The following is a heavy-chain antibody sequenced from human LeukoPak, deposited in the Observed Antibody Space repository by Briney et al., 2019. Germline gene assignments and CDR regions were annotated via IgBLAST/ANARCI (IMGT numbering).Heavy chain of an antibody. Sequence: ASVKVSCKASGYTFTGYYMHWVRQAPGQGLEWMGWINPNSGGTNYAQKFQGRVTMTRDTSISTAYMELSRLRSDDTAVYYCARELSPSEVGATVNDYWGQGTLVTVSS. V-gene: IGHV1-2*02. CDR2: INPNSGGT. D-gene: IGHD1-26*01. CDR3: ARELSPSEVGATVNDY. CDR1: GYTFTGYY. J-gene: IGHJ4*02.